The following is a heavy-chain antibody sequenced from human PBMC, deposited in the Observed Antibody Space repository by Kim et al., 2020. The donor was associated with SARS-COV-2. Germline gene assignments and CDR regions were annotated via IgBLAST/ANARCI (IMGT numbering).Heavy chain of an antibody. CDR2: ISGSGGST. D-gene: IGHD3-10*02. CDR1: GFTFSSYA. V-gene: IGHV3-23*01. J-gene: IGHJ6*02. Sequence: GGSLRLSCAASGFTFSSYAMSWVRQAPGKGLEWVSAISGSGGSTYYADSVKGRFTISRDNSKNTLYLQMNSLRAEDTAVYYCAKDSPGLFGELLYFQMDYGMDVWGQGTTVTVSS. CDR3: AKDSPGLFGELLYFQMDYGMDV.